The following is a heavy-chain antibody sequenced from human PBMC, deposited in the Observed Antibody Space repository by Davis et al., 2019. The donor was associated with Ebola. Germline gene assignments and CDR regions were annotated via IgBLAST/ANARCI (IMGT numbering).Heavy chain of an antibody. V-gene: IGHV3-21*04. J-gene: IGHJ6*04. Sequence: GESLKISCAASGFTFSSYSMNWVRQAPGKGLEWVSSISSSGSHIYYADSVKGRFTISRDNSKNTLYLQMNSLRAEDTAVYYCARGFYDSSGYGMDVWGKGTTVTVSS. CDR3: ARGFYDSSGYGMDV. CDR1: GFTFSSYS. CDR2: ISSSGSHI. D-gene: IGHD3-22*01.